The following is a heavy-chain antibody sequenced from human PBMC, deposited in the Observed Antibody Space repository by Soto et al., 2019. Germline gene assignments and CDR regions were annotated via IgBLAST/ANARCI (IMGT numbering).Heavy chain of an antibody. CDR1: GGSISSYY. D-gene: IGHD3-9*01. J-gene: IGHJ3*02. CDR3: ARRSYYDILTGYPGAFDI. CDR2: IYYSGST. V-gene: IGHV4-59*01. Sequence: SETLSLTCTFSGGSISSYYWSWIRQPPGKGLEWIGYIYYSGSTNYNPSLKSRVTISVDTSKNQFSLKLSSVTAADTAVYYCARRSYYDILTGYPGAFDIWGQGTMVTVSS.